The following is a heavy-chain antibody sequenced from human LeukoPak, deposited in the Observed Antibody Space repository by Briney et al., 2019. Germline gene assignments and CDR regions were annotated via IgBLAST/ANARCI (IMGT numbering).Heavy chain of an antibody. V-gene: IGHV3-30*18. Sequence: GGSLRLSCAASGFTFSNYGMQWVRQAPGKGLDGVAVISYTGNTKYYVDSVKGRFTISRDNSKNTLYLQMNSLRAEDTAVYYCVKERDEYSSSSSDYWGQGTLVTVSS. CDR3: VKERDEYSSSSSDY. D-gene: IGHD6-6*01. J-gene: IGHJ4*02. CDR2: ISYTGNTK. CDR1: GFTFSNYG.